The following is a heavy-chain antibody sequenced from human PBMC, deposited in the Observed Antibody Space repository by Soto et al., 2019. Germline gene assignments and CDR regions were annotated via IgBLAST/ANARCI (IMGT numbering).Heavy chain of an antibody. Sequence: AGSVRLSCEVCGFTVIANYIIVVRQAQGKGLEWVSVIYSGSSTYYIDSVKGRFSISRDISKNTLYLQMNSLRAEDTDVYYCYGYGYWCQGTLATVS. CDR2: IYSGSST. CDR1: GFTVIANY. CDR3: YGYGY. D-gene: IGHD5-12*01. V-gene: IGHV3-53*01. J-gene: IGHJ4*02.